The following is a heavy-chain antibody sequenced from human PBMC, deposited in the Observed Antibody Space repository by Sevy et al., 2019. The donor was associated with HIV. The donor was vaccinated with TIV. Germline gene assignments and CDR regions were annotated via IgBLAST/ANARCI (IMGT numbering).Heavy chain of an antibody. Sequence: SETLSLTCTVSGGSISGYYWSWIRQPAGKGLEWIGRIYSSGSTNYHPSLKSRLTMSVDTSKNQFSLKLSSVTAADTAVYYCARTAQFGVVDYWGQGTLVTVSS. CDR3: ARTAQFGVVDY. D-gene: IGHD3-3*01. CDR2: IYSSGST. CDR1: GGSISGYY. J-gene: IGHJ4*02. V-gene: IGHV4-4*07.